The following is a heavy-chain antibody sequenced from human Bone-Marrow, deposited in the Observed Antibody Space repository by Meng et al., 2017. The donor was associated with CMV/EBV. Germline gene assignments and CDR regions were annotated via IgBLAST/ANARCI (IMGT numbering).Heavy chain of an antibody. CDR3: ARVPFFWSGYFPKPNFDY. J-gene: IGHJ4*02. Sequence: ASVKVSCKASGYTFTSYDINWVRQATGQGLEWMGWMSPNRGNTGYAQKFQGRVTMTTDTSTSTAYMELRSLRSDDTAVYYCARVPFFWSGYFPKPNFDYWGQGTLVTVSS. CDR2: MSPNRGNT. V-gene: IGHV1-8*01. D-gene: IGHD3-3*01. CDR1: GYTFTSYD.